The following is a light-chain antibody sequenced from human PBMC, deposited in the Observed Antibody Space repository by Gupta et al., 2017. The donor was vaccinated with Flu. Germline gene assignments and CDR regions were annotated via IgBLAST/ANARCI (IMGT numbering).Light chain of an antibody. CDR1: HSSCHDCKNKIY. J-gene: IGKJ3*01. V-gene: IGKV4-1*01. CDR3: QEYFDTSDFA. Sequence: LGDRTTMSCKSRHSSCHDCKNKIYLASYEQEPAQPPSLLIYLGATQEAGVPERFLGRGFGRDLNLTLSSWQGEDVAVCYCQEYFDTSDFAFGPGTKV. CDR2: LGA.